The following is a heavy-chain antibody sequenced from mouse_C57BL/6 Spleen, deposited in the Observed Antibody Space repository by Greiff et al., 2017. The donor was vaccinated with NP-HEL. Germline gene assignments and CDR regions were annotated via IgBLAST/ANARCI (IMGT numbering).Heavy chain of an antibody. CDR3: SRSGWLLHAAMDY. J-gene: IGHJ4*01. Sequence: EVQLQQSGPELVKPGASVKISCKASGYSFTDYYMHWVKQSHGNILDWIGYINPYNGVSSYNQKFKGKATLTVDKSSSTAYLELRSLTSEDSAVDYCSRSGWLLHAAMDYWGQGTSVTVSA. V-gene: IGHV1-31*01. CDR1: GYSFTDYY. D-gene: IGHD2-3*01. CDR2: INPYNGVS.